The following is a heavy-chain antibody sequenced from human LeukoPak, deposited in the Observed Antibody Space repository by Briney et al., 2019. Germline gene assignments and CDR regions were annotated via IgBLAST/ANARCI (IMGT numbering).Heavy chain of an antibody. CDR3: ARGLGVGCSSTSCRRRWFDP. J-gene: IGHJ5*02. V-gene: IGHV1-8*01. CDR1: SYD. CDR2: XXXXXXKT. Sequence: SYDINWXGQATXXGXXGXXXXXXXXXKTGYAQKFQGRVTMTRNTSISTAYMELSSLRSEDTAVYYCARGLGVGCSSTSCRRRWFDPWGQGTLVTVSS. D-gene: IGHD2-2*01.